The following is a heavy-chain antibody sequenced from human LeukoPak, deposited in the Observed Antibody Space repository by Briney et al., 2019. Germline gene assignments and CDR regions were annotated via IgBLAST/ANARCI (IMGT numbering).Heavy chain of an antibody. J-gene: IGHJ6*02. CDR1: GYTFTGYY. Sequence: EASVKVSCKASGYTFTGYYIHWVRQAPGQGLEWMGWINPNSGGTYYAQKFQVGVTVTRDTSISTAYMELSRLRSDDTAVYYCARWHYDILTGSHYGLDVWGQGTTVTVSS. D-gene: IGHD3-9*01. CDR3: ARWHYDILTGSHYGLDV. CDR2: INPNSGGT. V-gene: IGHV1-2*02.